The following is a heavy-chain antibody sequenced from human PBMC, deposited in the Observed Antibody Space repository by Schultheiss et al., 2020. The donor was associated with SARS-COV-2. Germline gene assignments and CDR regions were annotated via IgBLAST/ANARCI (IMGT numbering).Heavy chain of an antibody. CDR1: GGSISSYY. J-gene: IGHJ5*01. CDR2: IYYSGST. V-gene: IGHV4-59*01. CDR3: ARTHDNSGLGWFDS. D-gene: IGHD3-22*01. Sequence: SETLSLTCTVSGGSISSYYWSWIRQPPGKGLEWVGYIYYSGSTNYNPSLKSRVTISVDTSKNQCSLKLSSVTAADTAVYYCARTHDNSGLGWFDSWGQGTLVTVSS.